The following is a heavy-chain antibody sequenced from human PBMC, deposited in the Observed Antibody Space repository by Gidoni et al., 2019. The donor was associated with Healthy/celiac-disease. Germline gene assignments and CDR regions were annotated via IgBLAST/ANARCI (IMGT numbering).Heavy chain of an antibody. Sequence: QVQLVESGGGVVQPGRSLRLSCAASGFTFSSYGMHWVRQAPGKGLEWVAVIWYDGSNKYYADSVKGRFTISRYNSKNTLYLQMNSLRAEDTAVYYCAREAVAEGHFDYWGQGTLVTVSS. CDR3: AREAVAEGHFDY. D-gene: IGHD6-19*01. CDR1: GFTFSSYG. V-gene: IGHV3-33*01. CDR2: IWYDGSNK. J-gene: IGHJ4*02.